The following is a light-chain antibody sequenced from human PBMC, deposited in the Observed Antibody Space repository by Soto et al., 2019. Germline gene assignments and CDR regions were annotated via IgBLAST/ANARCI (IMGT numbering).Light chain of an antibody. V-gene: IGKV1-6*01. CDR3: QQRSNWPPIT. CDR1: QGIGNA. J-gene: IGKJ5*01. Sequence: AIQMTQSPSSLSASVGDRITISCRASQGIGNALGWYQQKPGKPPKVLIYGASNLQSGVPPRFSGSGSGTDFTLTISSLEPEDFAVYYCQQRSNWPPITFGQGTRLEIK. CDR2: GAS.